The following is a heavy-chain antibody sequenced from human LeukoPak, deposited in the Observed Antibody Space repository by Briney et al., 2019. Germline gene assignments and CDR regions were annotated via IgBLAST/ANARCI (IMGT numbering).Heavy chain of an antibody. CDR2: IIPILGIA. Sequence: ASVKVSCKASGGTFSSYAISWVRQAPGQGLEWMGRIIPILGIANYAQKFQGRVTITADKSMSTAYMELSSLRSEDTAVYYCARAKIAVAGTNYFDYWGQGTLVTVSS. CDR1: GGTFSSYA. V-gene: IGHV1-69*04. D-gene: IGHD6-19*01. CDR3: ARAKIAVAGTNYFDY. J-gene: IGHJ4*02.